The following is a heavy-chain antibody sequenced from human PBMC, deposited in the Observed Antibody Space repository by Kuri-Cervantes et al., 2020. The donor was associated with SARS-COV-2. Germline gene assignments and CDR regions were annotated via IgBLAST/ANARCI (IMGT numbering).Heavy chain of an antibody. D-gene: IGHD2-15*01. CDR1: GYSFTSYW. J-gene: IGHJ4*02. CDR2: IYPGDSDT. Sequence: KVSCKGSGYSFTSYWIGWVRQMPGKGLEWMGIIYPGDSDTRYSPSFQGQVTISADKSISTAYLQWSSLKASDTAMYYCARRGGYCSGGSCFPTDYFDYWGQGTLVTVSS. CDR3: ARRGGYCSGGSCFPTDYFDY. V-gene: IGHV5-51*01.